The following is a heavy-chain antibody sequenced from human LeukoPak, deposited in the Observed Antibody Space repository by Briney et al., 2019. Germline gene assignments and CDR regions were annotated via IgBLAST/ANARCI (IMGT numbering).Heavy chain of an antibody. CDR2: ISSSSSYI. CDR1: GFTFSSYS. Sequence: GGSLRLSCAASGFTFSSYSMNWVRQAPGKGLEWVSSISSSSSYIYYADSVKGRFTISRDNAKNSLYLQMNSLRAEDTAVYYCVRCCGGDCPYYYGVDVWGQGTTVTVSS. V-gene: IGHV3-21*01. J-gene: IGHJ6*02. CDR3: VRCCGGDCPYYYGVDV. D-gene: IGHD2-21*02.